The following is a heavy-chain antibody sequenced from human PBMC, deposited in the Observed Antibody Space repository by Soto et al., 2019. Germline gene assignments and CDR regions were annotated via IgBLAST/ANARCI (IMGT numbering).Heavy chain of an antibody. Sequence: EVQLVESGGGLVQPGGSLRLSCAASGFTFSSYSMNWVRQAPGKGLEWVSYISSSSSTIYYADSVKGRFTISRDNAKNSLYLQMNSLIAEDTAVYYCASAPVSAAIIEYNWFDPWAQGTLVTVSS. D-gene: IGHD2-2*02. CDR2: ISSSSSTI. V-gene: IGHV3-48*01. J-gene: IGHJ5*02. CDR3: ASAPVSAAIIEYNWFDP. CDR1: GFTFSSYS.